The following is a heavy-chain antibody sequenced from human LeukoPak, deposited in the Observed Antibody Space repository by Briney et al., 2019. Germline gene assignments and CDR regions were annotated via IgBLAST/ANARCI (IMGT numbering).Heavy chain of an antibody. V-gene: IGHV3-74*01. D-gene: IGHD3-10*01. J-gene: IGHJ5*02. Sequence: GGSLRLSCAASGFTFNLYWIHWVRQAPGKGLEWLSRISDDGTTTNYADSVKGRFTISRDNAKNTLYLQMNSLRVDDTAVYYCARDSRYYYGSGSYQPYWFDPWGQGTLVTVSS. CDR1: GFTFNLYW. CDR2: ISDDGTTT. CDR3: ARDSRYYYGSGSYQPYWFDP.